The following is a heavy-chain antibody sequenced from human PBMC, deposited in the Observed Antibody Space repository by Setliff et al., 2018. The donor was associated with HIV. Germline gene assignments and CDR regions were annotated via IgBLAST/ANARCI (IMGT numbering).Heavy chain of an antibody. CDR2: MSPKNNGS. Sequence: ASVKVSCKASGYTFSTYDFNWVRQAAGQGLEWMGWMSPKNNGSGFAQKFRARLTMTWNTSTNTAYMELRSLTSDDTAVYYCARGRYNSRIDVWSQGTTVTVSS. CDR1: GYTFSTYD. V-gene: IGHV1-8*01. CDR3: ARGRYNSRIDV. J-gene: IGHJ6*02. D-gene: IGHD5-18*01.